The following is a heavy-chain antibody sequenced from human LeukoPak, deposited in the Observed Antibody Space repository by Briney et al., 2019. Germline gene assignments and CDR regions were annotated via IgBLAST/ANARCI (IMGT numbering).Heavy chain of an antibody. J-gene: IGHJ4*02. CDR2: IIPILGIA. D-gene: IGHD2-15*01. CDR3: ARDVVVVAASQTYFDY. Sequence: SVKVSCKASGGTFIIYAISWVRQAPGQGLEWMGRIIPILGIANYAQKFQGRVTITADKSTSTAYMELSSLRSEDTAEYYCARDVVVVAASQTYFDYWGQGTLVTFS. V-gene: IGHV1-69*04. CDR1: GGTFIIYA.